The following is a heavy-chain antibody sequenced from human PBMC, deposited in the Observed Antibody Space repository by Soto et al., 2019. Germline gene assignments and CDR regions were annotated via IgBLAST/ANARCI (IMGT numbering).Heavy chain of an antibody. J-gene: IGHJ4*02. CDR2: VIPFLDIT. V-gene: IGHV1-69*02. D-gene: IGHD6-13*01. CDR1: GGTFSIYT. CDR3: ARDRDNSNWPNFDS. Sequence: QVQLVQSGSEVKKPGSSVRVSCKASGGTFSIYTISWVRQAPGQGLEWMGRVIPFLDITSYSQRFQGRVTITADKSTTTAYMERSSLRSEDTAVYYCARDRDNSNWPNFDSWGQGTLVTVSS.